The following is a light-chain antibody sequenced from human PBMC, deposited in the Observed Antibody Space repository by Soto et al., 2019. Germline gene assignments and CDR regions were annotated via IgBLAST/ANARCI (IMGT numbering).Light chain of an antibody. V-gene: IGLV6-57*04. Sequence: NFMLTQPHSVSESPGKTVTISCTRSSGSIASNYVQWYQQRPGRAPTTVIYEDNQRPSGVPDRFSGSIDSSSNSASLTISGLKTEDEADYYCQSYDSSNPHVVFGGGTKLTVL. CDR1: SGSIASNY. CDR3: QSYDSSNPHVV. CDR2: EDN. J-gene: IGLJ2*01.